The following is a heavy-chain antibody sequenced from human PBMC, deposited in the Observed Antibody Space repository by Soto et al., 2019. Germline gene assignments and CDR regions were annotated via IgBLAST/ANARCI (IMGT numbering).Heavy chain of an antibody. CDR3: AREGGESSDGLYYFDS. J-gene: IGHJ4*02. CDR1: GGSAISDKD. V-gene: IGHV4-30-4*02. Sequence: KSSGTLYLTCTVSGGSAISDKDWGYIRQPPGKGLEWIGHIYYSGNTDYNPSLKSRLAISIDTSKNQFSLKLSSVTAADTAVYFCAREGGESSDGLYYFDSWGQGSLVTVSS. D-gene: IGHD3-16*01. CDR2: IYYSGNT.